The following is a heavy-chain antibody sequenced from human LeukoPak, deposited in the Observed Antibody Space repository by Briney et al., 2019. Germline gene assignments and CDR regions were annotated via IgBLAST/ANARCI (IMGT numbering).Heavy chain of an antibody. CDR3: AAGWYFDY. CDR1: GFTFSSYA. J-gene: IGHJ4*02. V-gene: IGHV3-23*01. D-gene: IGHD2-15*01. CDR2: ISDSGRNT. Sequence: GGSLRLSCAASGFTFSSYAMSWVRQTPGRGLEWVSAISDSGRNTYYADFVKGRFTISRDDSKNTLYLQMNSLRAEDTAVYYCAAGWYFDYWGQGTLVTVSS.